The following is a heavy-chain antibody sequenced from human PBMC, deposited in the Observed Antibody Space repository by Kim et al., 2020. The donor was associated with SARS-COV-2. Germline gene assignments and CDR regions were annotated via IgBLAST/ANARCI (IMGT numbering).Heavy chain of an antibody. Sequence: RFTISRDNAKNSLYLQMNSLRAEDTAVYYCARDQGYDILTGYYYYYGMDVWGQGTTVTVSS. D-gene: IGHD3-9*01. V-gene: IGHV3-11*05. CDR3: ARDQGYDILTGYYYYYGMDV. J-gene: IGHJ6*02.